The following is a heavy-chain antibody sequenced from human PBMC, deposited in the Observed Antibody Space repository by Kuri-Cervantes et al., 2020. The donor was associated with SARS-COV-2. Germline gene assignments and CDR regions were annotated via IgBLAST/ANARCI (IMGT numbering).Heavy chain of an antibody. CDR2: IGSSSSYI. Sequence: GESLKISCAGSGFTFSSYSMNWVRQAPGKGLEWVSCIGSSSSYIYYADSVKGRFTISRDNSKNTLYLQMNNLRADDTAVYYCARSQGEWDLLVPIAYWGRGTLVTVSS. CDR3: ARSQGEWDLLVPIAY. D-gene: IGHD1-26*01. V-gene: IGHV3-21*04. CDR1: GFTFSSYS. J-gene: IGHJ4*02.